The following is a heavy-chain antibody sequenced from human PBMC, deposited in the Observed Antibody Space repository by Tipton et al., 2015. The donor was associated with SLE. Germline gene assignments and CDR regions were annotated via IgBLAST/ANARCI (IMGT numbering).Heavy chain of an antibody. CDR1: GFTFSSYG. D-gene: IGHD6-6*01. V-gene: IGHV3-30*19. Sequence: SGFTFSSYGMHWVRQDPGKGLEWVAVISYDGSNKYYADSVKGRFTISRDDSKNTLYLQMNSLRAEDTAVYYCARALSIAAHLDYWGQGTLVTVSS. J-gene: IGHJ4*02. CDR2: ISYDGSNK. CDR3: ARALSIAAHLDY.